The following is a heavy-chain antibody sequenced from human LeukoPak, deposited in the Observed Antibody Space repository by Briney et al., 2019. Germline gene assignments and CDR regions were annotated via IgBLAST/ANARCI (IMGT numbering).Heavy chain of an antibody. J-gene: IGHJ1*01. V-gene: IGHV5-51*01. D-gene: IGHD3-10*01. CDR1: GYSFTSYW. CDR3: ATYAGSYSKYFQH. CDR2: IYPGDSHT. Sequence: GESLKISCKGSGYSFTSYWIGWVRPMPGKGLEWMGIIYPGDSHTRYNPSFQGQVTISADKSISTAYLQWSSLKASDTAVYYCATYAGSYSKYFQHWGQGTLVTVSS.